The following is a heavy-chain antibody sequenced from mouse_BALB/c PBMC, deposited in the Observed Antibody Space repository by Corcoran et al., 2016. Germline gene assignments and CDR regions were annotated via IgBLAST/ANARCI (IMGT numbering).Heavy chain of an antibody. Sequence: DQLQQSGAEPVKPGASVKMSCKASGYTFTSYVMHWVKQKPGQGLEWIGYINPYNDGTKYNEKFKGKATLTSDKSSSTAYMELSSLTSEDSAVYYCAREGFAYWGQGTLVTVSA. V-gene: IGHV1S136*01. CDR2: INPYNDGT. J-gene: IGHJ3*01. CDR1: GYTFTSYV. CDR3: AREGFAY.